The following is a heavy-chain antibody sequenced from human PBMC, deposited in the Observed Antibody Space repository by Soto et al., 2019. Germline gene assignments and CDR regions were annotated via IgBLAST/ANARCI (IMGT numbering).Heavy chain of an antibody. J-gene: IGHJ4*02. Sequence: QVQLVESGGGVVQPGTSLRLSCVGSGFTFRSFVIHWVRQAPGKGLEWVALTSYDGSNKYYDDSVKGLFTISRDNSRNTVDLQMDSLKLEDTALYYCARWGTTGGLDVWGQGTLVSVSS. V-gene: IGHV3-30*19. CDR2: TSYDGSNK. D-gene: IGHD3-16*01. CDR3: ARWGTTGGLDV. CDR1: GFTFRSFV.